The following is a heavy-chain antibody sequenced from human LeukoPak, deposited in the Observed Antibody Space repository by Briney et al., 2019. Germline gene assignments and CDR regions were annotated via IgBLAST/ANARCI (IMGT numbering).Heavy chain of an antibody. CDR3: ARGRPFLEWLLYLDC. Sequence: SETLSLTCTVSGGSISPFYWSWIRQPPGKGLEWIGYIYYSGSTNYNPSLKSRATISVDTSKNQFSLKLSSVTAADTAVYYCARGRPFLEWLLYLDCWGQGTLVTVSS. CDR1: GGSISPFY. CDR2: IYYSGST. V-gene: IGHV4-59*01. J-gene: IGHJ4*02. D-gene: IGHD3-3*02.